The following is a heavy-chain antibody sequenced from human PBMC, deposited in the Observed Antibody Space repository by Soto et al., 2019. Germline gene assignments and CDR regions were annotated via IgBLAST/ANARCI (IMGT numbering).Heavy chain of an antibody. CDR3: ARERQLVLDY. Sequence: GGSLRLSCAASEFTFSSYAMHWVRQAPGKGLEWVAVISYDGSNKYYADSVKGRFTISRDNSKNTLYLQMNSLRAEDTAVYYCARERQLVLDYWGQGTLVTVSS. V-gene: IGHV3-30-3*01. J-gene: IGHJ4*02. D-gene: IGHD6-6*01. CDR2: ISYDGSNK. CDR1: EFTFSSYA.